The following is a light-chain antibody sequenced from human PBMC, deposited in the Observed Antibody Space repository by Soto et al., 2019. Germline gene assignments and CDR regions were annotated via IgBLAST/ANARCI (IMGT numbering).Light chain of an antibody. CDR1: QSVGRSY. CDR2: GIS. Sequence: IEFTLAPGTLTLSPGERANLSCRASQSVGRSYLAWYQQQPGQAPRLLISGISKRATGIPDRFSGGGSGTDFTLTISRLEPEDFALYTCQQYDGSPITFGQGTRLAIK. J-gene: IGKJ5*01. V-gene: IGKV3-20*01. CDR3: QQYDGSPIT.